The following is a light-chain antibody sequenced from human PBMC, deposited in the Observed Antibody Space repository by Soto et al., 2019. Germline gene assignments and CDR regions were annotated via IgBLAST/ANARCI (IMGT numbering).Light chain of an antibody. CDR3: QQRNSWPPIT. Sequence: DIQMTQSPSTLSASVGDTVTITCRASQTISGWLAWYQQRPGKAPNLLIFDASTLESGVPSRFSGSGSGTTFTLTISSLEPEDFALYYCQQRNSWPPITFGQGTRLEIK. J-gene: IGKJ5*01. V-gene: IGKV1-5*01. CDR1: QTISGW. CDR2: DAS.